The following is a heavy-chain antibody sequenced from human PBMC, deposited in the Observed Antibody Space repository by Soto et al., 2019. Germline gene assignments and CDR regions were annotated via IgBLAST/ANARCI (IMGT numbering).Heavy chain of an antibody. CDR1: GGSISSYY. CDR3: AGGYSSGWEFDY. D-gene: IGHD6-19*01. Sequence: QVQLQESGPGLVKPSETLSLTCTVSGGSISSYYWSWIRQPPGKGLEWIGYIYYSGSTNYNPSLKSRVTITVDTSKNQFSLKLSSVTAADTAVYYCAGGYSSGWEFDYWGQGTLVTVSS. V-gene: IGHV4-59*01. J-gene: IGHJ4*02. CDR2: IYYSGST.